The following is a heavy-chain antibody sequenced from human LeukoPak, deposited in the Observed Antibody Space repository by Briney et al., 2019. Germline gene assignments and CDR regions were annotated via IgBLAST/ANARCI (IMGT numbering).Heavy chain of an antibody. Sequence: SETLSLTCAVSGYSISTGYYWGWIWQPPGKGLEWIGNIWHSGGNYYNPSLKSRVTISLDTSKNQFSLRLTSVTAADTAVYYCARDPSSTGYYWGQGILVIVSS. J-gene: IGHJ4*02. CDR2: IWHSGGN. CDR3: ARDPSSTGYY. D-gene: IGHD4-17*01. V-gene: IGHV4-38-2*02. CDR1: GYSISTGYY.